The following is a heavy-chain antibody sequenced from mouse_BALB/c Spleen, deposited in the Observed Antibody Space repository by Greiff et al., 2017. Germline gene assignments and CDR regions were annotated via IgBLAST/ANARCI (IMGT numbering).Heavy chain of an antibody. J-gene: IGHJ4*01. CDR2: IYPGSGNT. D-gene: IGHD1-1*01. V-gene: IGHV1-77*01. CDR3: ARTPLLRYAMDY. CDR1: GYTLTDYY. Sequence: VQLQQSGAELARPGASVKLSCKASGYTLTDYYINWVKQRTGKGLEWIGEIYPGSGNTYYNEKFKGKATLTADKSSSTAYMQLSSLTSEDSAVYFCARTPLLRYAMDYWGQGTSVTVSS.